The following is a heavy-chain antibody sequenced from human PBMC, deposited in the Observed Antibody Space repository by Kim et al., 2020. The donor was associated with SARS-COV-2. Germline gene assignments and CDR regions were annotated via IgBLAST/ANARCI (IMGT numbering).Heavy chain of an antibody. CDR3: AKDPGTSSSSGPDY. J-gene: IGHJ4*02. Sequence: ADSVKRRITISRDNSKNTLYLQMNSLRAADTAVYYCAKDPGTSSSSGPDYWGQGTLVTVSS. D-gene: IGHD6-6*01. V-gene: IGHV3-33*06.